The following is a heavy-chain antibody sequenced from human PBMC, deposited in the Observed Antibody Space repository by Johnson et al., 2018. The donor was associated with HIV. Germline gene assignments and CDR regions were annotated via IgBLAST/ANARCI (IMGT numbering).Heavy chain of an antibody. V-gene: IGHV3-74*01. J-gene: IGHJ3*02. CDR3: ARGQGHGFDI. CDR2: INRDGKIT. Sequence: VQLVESGGGLVQPGGSLRLSCVGSGFTFSSYWMHWVRQGPGKGLVWVSRINRDGKITRNADSVKGRFTISRDNAKNTLYLQMNSLRAEDTAVYYCARGQGHGFDIWGQGTMVTVSS. CDR1: GFTFSSYW.